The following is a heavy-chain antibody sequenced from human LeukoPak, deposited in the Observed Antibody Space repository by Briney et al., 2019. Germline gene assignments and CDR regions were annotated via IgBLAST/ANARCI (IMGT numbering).Heavy chain of an antibody. V-gene: IGHV3-30-3*01. Sequence: GGSLRLSCAASGFTFSSYAMHWVRQAPGKGLEWVAVISYDGSNKYYADSVKGRFTISRDNSKNTLYLQMNSLRAEDTAVYYCARDQRWGSSWYRSFDYWGQGTLVTVSS. CDR3: ARDQRWGSSWYRSFDY. CDR1: GFTFSSYA. D-gene: IGHD6-13*01. J-gene: IGHJ4*02. CDR2: ISYDGSNK.